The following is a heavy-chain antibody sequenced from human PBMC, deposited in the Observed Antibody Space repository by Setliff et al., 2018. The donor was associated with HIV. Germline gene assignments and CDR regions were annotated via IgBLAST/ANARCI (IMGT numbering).Heavy chain of an antibody. CDR2: IHFDGRDS. D-gene: IGHD3-9*01. CDR3: AKGGTTTGREHYYMDV. CDR1: RFIFSGYG. V-gene: IGHV3-30*02. Sequence: PGGSLRLSCAASRFIFSGYGMHWVRQAPGQGLQWVAFIHFDGRDSYYANSVRGRFTISRDNSQKMLWLQMNSLTVDDTALYFCAKGGTTTGREHYYMDVWGKGTTVTVSS. J-gene: IGHJ6*03.